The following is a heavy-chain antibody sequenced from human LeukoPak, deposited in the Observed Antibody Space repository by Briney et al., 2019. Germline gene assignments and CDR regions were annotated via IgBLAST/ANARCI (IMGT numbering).Heavy chain of an antibody. D-gene: IGHD6-13*01. Sequence: GGSLRLSCAASGFIFSTYAMSWVRQAPGKGLEWVSDISGGGATTFYADSVKGRFTISRDNSKNTLYLQLSSLRAEDTAVYYCAKSTGYSTTGRDFDSWGRGTLVTVSS. J-gene: IGHJ4*02. CDR2: ISGGGATT. CDR1: GFIFSTYA. V-gene: IGHV3-23*01. CDR3: AKSTGYSTTGRDFDS.